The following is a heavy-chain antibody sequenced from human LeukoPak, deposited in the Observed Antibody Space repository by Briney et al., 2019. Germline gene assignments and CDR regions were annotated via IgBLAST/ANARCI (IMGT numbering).Heavy chain of an antibody. CDR3: ARDRAGTNYWYFDL. V-gene: IGHV3-48*01. Sequence: GGSLRFSCAASGFTFSSYSMNWDRQAPGKGLEWVSYISSSSSTIYYADSVKGRFTISRDNAKNSLYLQMNSLRAEDTAVYYCARDRAGTNYWYFDLWGRGTLVTVSS. D-gene: IGHD1-7*01. CDR1: GFTFSSYS. J-gene: IGHJ2*01. CDR2: ISSSSSTI.